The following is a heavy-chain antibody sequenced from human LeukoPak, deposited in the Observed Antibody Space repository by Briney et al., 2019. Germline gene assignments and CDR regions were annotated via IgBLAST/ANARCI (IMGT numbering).Heavy chain of an antibody. J-gene: IGHJ4*02. V-gene: IGHV3-23*01. CDR2: ITSSGDGT. Sequence: GSLRLSCAASGFTFSIYAMSWVRQAPGKGLQWVSSITSSGDGTYYADSVKGWFTISRDNSENMLYLQMNSLRVEDTAVYFCAKDGIGGIYYDSSGYFDNWGQGTLVTVSS. CDR1: GFTFSIYA. CDR3: AKDGIGGIYYDSSGYFDN. D-gene: IGHD3-22*01.